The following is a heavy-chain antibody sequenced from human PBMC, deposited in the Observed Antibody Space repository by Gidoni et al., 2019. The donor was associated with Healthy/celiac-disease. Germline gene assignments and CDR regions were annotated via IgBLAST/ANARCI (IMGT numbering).Heavy chain of an antibody. J-gene: IGHJ4*02. CDR1: RGLFSSYA. V-gene: IGHV1-69*01. CDR2: IIPIVGTA. D-gene: IGHD2-15*01. CDR3: EAFCSGGSCYSGSFDY. Sequence: QVQLLQSGAEVTKPASSVKVSCKASRGLFSSYAISWVRQAPGQGLEWMGGIIPIVGTANYAQKCQGRVTITADESTSTAYMELSSLRSEDTAVYYCEAFCSGGSCYSGSFDYWGQGTLVTVSS.